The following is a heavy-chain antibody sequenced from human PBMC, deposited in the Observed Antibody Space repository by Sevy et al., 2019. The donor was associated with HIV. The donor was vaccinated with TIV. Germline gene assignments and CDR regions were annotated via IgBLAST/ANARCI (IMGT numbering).Heavy chain of an antibody. J-gene: IGHJ4*02. CDR3: TKEVGDSGAK. V-gene: IGHV3-7*01. CDR2: IKHDGSVR. CDR1: GFTMSSYW. Sequence: GGSLRLSCAASGFTMSSYWVTWVRQAPGKGLEWVANIKHDGSVRKYSDSVKGRFTISRDNAKNSVYLEMNSLRAEDTAIYYCTKEVGDSGAKWGQGTLVTVSS. D-gene: IGHD2-21*01.